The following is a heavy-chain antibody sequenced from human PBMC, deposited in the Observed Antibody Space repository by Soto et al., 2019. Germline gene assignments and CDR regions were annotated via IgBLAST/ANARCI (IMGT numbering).Heavy chain of an antibody. J-gene: IGHJ4*02. CDR3: ARDPRQDCSGETCYYS. CDR1: GGTLSSYV. D-gene: IGHD2-15*01. Sequence: GASVKVSCKASGGTLSSYVISWVRQAPGQGLEWMGGIIPIFGTTTYGEKFQGRVTITADESTSTTDMELSSLKSEDTAVYYCARDPRQDCSGETCYYSWGQGTLVTVSS. V-gene: IGHV1-69*13. CDR2: IIPIFGTT.